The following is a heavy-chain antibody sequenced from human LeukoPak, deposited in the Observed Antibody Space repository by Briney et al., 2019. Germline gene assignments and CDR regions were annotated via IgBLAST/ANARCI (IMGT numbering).Heavy chain of an antibody. CDR1: GGSVSSGDYY. D-gene: IGHD3-10*01. CDR2: IYYNGNT. CDR3: PGGGGDFDY. V-gene: IGHV4-30-4*08. Sequence: SETLSLTCTVSGGSVSSGDYYWGWIRQPPGKGLEWIGCIYYNGNTYYSPSLKSRVIISVDTSKKQFSLKLSSVTAADTAVYLLPGGGGDFDYWGQGTLVTVSS. J-gene: IGHJ4*02.